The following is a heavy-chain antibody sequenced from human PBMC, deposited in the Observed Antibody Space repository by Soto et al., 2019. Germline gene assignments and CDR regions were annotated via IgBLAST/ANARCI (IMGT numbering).Heavy chain of an antibody. D-gene: IGHD3-22*01. CDR2: IYYSGST. Sequence: PSETLSLTCTVSGGSISSGGYYWSWIRQHPGKGLEWIGYIYYSGSTYYNPSLKSRVTISVDTSKNQFSLKLSSVTAADTAVYYCARDPHLYYYDSSGYFDYWRQGTLVTVSS. CDR1: GGSISSGGYY. J-gene: IGHJ4*02. V-gene: IGHV4-31*03. CDR3: ARDPHLYYYDSSGYFDY.